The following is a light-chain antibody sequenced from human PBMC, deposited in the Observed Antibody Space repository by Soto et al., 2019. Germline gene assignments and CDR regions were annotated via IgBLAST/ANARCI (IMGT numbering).Light chain of an antibody. J-gene: IGKJ4*01. CDR3: QQYNNWPLT. CDR1: KSVSSQ. Sequence: EIVMTQSPATLSVSPGQRATLSCRTSKSVSSQLAWYQRKPNQSPKHHIYGASTRATGVPARFSGSGSGTDFTLTISSLQSEDFAVYYCQQYNNWPLTFGGGTKVDIK. V-gene: IGKV3-15*01. CDR2: GAS.